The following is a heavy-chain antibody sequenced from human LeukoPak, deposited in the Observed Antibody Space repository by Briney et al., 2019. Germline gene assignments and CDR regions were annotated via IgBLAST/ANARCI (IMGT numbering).Heavy chain of an antibody. CDR2: ISGSGTNT. J-gene: IGHJ6*03. CDR3: ARDANAAGNYYMVF. D-gene: IGHD1-1*01. CDR1: GFTFSHYA. Sequence: GGSLRLSCEVSGFTFSHYAMYWVRQAPGKGLEWVSTISGSGTNTYYADSLKGRFAISRDDSKNTVFLQMNSLRADDTALYYCARDANAAGNYYMVFWGKGTMVTVSS. V-gene: IGHV3-23*01.